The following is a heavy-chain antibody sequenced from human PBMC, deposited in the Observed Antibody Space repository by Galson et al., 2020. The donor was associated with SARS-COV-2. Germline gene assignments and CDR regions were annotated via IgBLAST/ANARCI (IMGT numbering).Heavy chain of an antibody. D-gene: IGHD6-19*01. V-gene: IGHV3-23*01. J-gene: IGHJ4*02. Sequence: GGSLRLSCAASGFTFSSYAMSWVRQAPGKGLEWVPSITGSGASTYYADSVKGRFTISRDNSKNTLYLQMNSLRAEDTAIYYCAKMEGIAVAATPNWGQGTLVTVSS. CDR3: AKMEGIAVAATPN. CDR1: GFTFSSYA. CDR2: ITGSGAST.